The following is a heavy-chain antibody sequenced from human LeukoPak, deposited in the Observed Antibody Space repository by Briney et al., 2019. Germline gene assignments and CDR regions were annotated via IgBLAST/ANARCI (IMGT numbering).Heavy chain of an antibody. V-gene: IGHV3-7*01. CDR3: AKGEIVVVTAYFDY. D-gene: IGHD3-22*01. Sequence: GGSLRLSCAASGFSFSNYWMSWVRQAPGKGLEWVATIREDGSEKYYVDSVKGRFTISRDNAKNTLYLQMNSLRAEDTAVYYCAKGEIVVVTAYFDYWGQGTLVTVSS. CDR1: GFSFSNYW. J-gene: IGHJ4*02. CDR2: IREDGSEK.